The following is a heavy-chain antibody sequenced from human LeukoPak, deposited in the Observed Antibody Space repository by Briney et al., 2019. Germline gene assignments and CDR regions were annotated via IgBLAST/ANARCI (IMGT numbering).Heavy chain of an antibody. V-gene: IGHV4-4*02. J-gene: IGHJ4*02. D-gene: IGHD3-22*01. Sequence: PSGTLSLTCAVSGDSISSNYWWTWVRQPPGKGLEWIGEIHHSGSTNYNPSLKSRVTISVDNSRNQFSLGLSSVSAADTAVYYCARGIPGYFGTSGYYYEYWGQGTLVTVSS. CDR3: ARGIPGYFGTSGYYYEY. CDR1: GDSISSNYW. CDR2: IHHSGST.